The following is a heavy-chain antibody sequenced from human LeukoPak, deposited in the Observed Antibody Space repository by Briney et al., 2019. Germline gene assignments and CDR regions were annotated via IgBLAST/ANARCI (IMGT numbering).Heavy chain of an antibody. Sequence: SETLSLTCAVYGGSFSGYYWSWIRQPPGKGLEWIGEIIHSGSTNYNPSLKSRVTISVDTSKNQFSLKLSSVTAADTAVYYCAIQYYYDSSGQLAFDIWGQGTMVTVSS. J-gene: IGHJ3*02. CDR1: GGSFSGYY. CDR2: IIHSGST. V-gene: IGHV4-34*12. CDR3: AIQYYYDSSGQLAFDI. D-gene: IGHD3-22*01.